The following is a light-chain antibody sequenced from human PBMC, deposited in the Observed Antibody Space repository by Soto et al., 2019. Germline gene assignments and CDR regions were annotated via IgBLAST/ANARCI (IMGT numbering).Light chain of an antibody. Sequence: DIVMTQSPDSLAVSLGERATINCKSSQSVLYSSNNKNYLAWYQQKPGQPPKLLIYWASTRESGVPDRFSGSRSRTDFPLTSSSLQAEDVAVYYCQQYYRPWTFGQGTKVEIK. CDR1: QSVLYSSNNKNY. CDR3: QQYYRPWT. V-gene: IGKV4-1*01. CDR2: WAS. J-gene: IGKJ1*01.